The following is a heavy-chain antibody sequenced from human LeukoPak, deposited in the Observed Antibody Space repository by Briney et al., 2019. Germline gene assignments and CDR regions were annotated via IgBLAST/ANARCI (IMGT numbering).Heavy chain of an antibody. CDR2: INAGNGNT. CDR3: ARKGDYPIYYYYGMDV. Sequence: ASVKVSCKASGYTFTSYAMHWVRQAPGQRLEWMGWINAGNGNTKYSQKFQGRVTITRDTSASTAYMELSSLRSEDTAVYYCARKGDYPIYYYYGMDVWGQGTTVTVSS. CDR1: GYTFTSYA. V-gene: IGHV1-3*01. D-gene: IGHD4-17*01. J-gene: IGHJ6*02.